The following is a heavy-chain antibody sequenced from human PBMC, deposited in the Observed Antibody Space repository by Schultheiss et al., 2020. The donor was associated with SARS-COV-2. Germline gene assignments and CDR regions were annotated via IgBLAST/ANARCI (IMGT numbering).Heavy chain of an antibody. CDR3: AKDIGYGGNFDAFDI. V-gene: IGHV3-9*03. Sequence: SLKISCAASGFTFDDYAMHWVRQAPGKGLEWVSGISWNSGSIGYADSVKGRFTISRDNAKNSLYLQMNSLRAEDMALYYCAKDIGYGGNFDAFDIWGQGTMVTVSS. D-gene: IGHD4-23*01. CDR1: GFTFDDYA. J-gene: IGHJ3*02. CDR2: ISWNSGSI.